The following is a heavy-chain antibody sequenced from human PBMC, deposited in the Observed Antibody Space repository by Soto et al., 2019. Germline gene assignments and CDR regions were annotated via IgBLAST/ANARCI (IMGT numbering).Heavy chain of an antibody. CDR1: GYTXTSYG. CDR3: ARDRIVVVPAAMRGDGNWFDP. V-gene: IGHV1-18*01. D-gene: IGHD2-2*01. Sequence: GASVKVSCKASGYTXTSYGISWVRQAPGQGLEWMGWISAYNGNTNYAQKLQGRVTMTTDTSTSTAYMELRSLRSDDTAVYYCARDRIVVVPAAMRGDGNWFDPWGQGTLVTVSS. J-gene: IGHJ5*02. CDR2: ISAYNGNT.